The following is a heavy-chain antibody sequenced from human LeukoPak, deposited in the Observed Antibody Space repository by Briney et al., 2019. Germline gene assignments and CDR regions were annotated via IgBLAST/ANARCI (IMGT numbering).Heavy chain of an antibody. Sequence: GGSLRLTCAASGFTFSSYAMSWVRQAPGKGLEWVSAISGSGGSTYYADSVKGRFTISRDNSKNTLYLQMSSLRAEDTAVYYCAKLEQQLGIDYWGQGTLVTVSS. CDR3: AKLEQQLGIDY. D-gene: IGHD6-13*01. J-gene: IGHJ4*02. CDR1: GFTFSSYA. V-gene: IGHV3-23*01. CDR2: ISGSGGST.